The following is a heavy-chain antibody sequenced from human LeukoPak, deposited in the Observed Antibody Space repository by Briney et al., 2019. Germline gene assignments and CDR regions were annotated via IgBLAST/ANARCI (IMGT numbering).Heavy chain of an antibody. Sequence: QAGGSLRLSCAASGFTFSNYAMHWVRQAPGKGLEWVSLISNDGGLKYYADSVKGRFTISRDNSKSTLYLQITRLKSEDTAVYYCAKDLGRWPDGNDYWGQGTLVTVSS. CDR2: ISNDGGLK. J-gene: IGHJ4*02. D-gene: IGHD3-10*01. CDR3: AKDLGRWPDGNDY. V-gene: IGHV3-30*18. CDR1: GFTFSNYA.